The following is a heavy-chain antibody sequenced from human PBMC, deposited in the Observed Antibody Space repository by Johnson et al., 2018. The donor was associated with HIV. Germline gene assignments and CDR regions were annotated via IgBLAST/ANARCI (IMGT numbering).Heavy chain of an antibody. D-gene: IGHD6-19*01. CDR2: ISYDGSNE. J-gene: IGHJ3*02. CDR1: GFTVSSNY. CDR3: ARDSFIAVTLSDAFDI. Sequence: QMLLVESGGGLIQPGGSLRLSCAASGFTVSSNYMSWVRQAPGKGLEWMAIISYDGSNEYYADSVKGRFTISRDNSKNTLYLHMSSLRAEDTALYYCARDSFIAVTLSDAFDIWGQGTVVTVSS. V-gene: IGHV3-30-3*01.